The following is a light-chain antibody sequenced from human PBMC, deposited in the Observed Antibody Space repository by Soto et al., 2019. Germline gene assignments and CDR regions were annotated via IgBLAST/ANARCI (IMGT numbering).Light chain of an antibody. Sequence: QSALTQPASVSGSPGQSITISCTGTSSDVGGYNYVSWYQQHPGKAPKLMIYDVSNRPSGVSNRFSGSKSGNTASLTISGLQAEDEADYYCSSYTSSSTLGVFGTGTXVTVL. CDR3: SSYTSSSTLGV. CDR1: SSDVGGYNY. V-gene: IGLV2-14*01. J-gene: IGLJ1*01. CDR2: DVS.